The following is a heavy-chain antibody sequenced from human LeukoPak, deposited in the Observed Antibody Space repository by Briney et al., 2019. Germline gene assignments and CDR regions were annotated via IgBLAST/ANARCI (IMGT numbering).Heavy chain of an antibody. CDR1: GFTFNNYW. V-gene: IGHV3-7*01. CDR3: AKEFNRGLPDY. Sequence: GGSLRLSCAASGFTFNNYWMNWVRQAPGKGLEWVANIRQDGSEKYYVDSVKGRFTISRDNSKNTLYLQMSSLRAEDTAVYYCAKEFNRGLPDYWGQGTLVTVSS. D-gene: IGHD2-21*01. J-gene: IGHJ4*02. CDR2: IRQDGSEK.